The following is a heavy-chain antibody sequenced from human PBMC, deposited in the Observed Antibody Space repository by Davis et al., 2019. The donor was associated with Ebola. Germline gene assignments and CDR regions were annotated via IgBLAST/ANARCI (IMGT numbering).Heavy chain of an antibody. Sequence: MPSETLSLTCAVYGGSFSGYYWSWIRQPPGKGLEWMGEINHHGITSYNPSLKSRVSISVDTSKNQFSLKLSSVTAADTAVYYCARANRQCSPGCYFESWGPGTLVTVSS. D-gene: IGHD1-14*01. CDR1: GGSFSGYY. CDR2: INHHGIT. V-gene: IGHV4-34*01. CDR3: ARANRQCSPGCYFES. J-gene: IGHJ4*02.